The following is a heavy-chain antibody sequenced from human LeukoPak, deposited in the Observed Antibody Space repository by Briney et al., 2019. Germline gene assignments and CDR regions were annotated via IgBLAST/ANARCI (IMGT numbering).Heavy chain of an antibody. D-gene: IGHD3-10*01. Sequence: SETLSLTCTVSGGSISSGSYYWSWLRQPAGKGLEWIGRIYTSGSTNYNPSLKSRVTISVDTSKNQFSLKLSSVTAADTAVYYCARDRRSEFGELWSDPWGQGTLVTVSS. CDR1: GGSISSGSYY. CDR3: ARDRRSEFGELWSDP. J-gene: IGHJ5*02. CDR2: IYTSGST. V-gene: IGHV4-61*02.